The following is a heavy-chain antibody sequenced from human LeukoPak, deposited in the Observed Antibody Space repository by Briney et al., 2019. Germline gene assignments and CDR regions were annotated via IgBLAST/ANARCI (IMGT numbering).Heavy chain of an antibody. V-gene: IGHV4-59*01. J-gene: IGHJ4*02. CDR3: ARGGSSFDS. D-gene: IGHD1-26*01. CDR1: GASISNYY. CDR2: MYYSGST. Sequence: SETLSLTCNVSGASISNYYWSWLRQPPGKGLEWIGHMYYSGSTNYNPSLKSRLTISIDTSMNQFSLKLTSVTAADTAVYYCARGGSSFDSWGQGALVTVSS.